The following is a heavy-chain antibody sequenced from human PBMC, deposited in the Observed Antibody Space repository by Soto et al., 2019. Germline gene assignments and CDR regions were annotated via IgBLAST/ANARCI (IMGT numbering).Heavy chain of an antibody. J-gene: IGHJ4*02. CDR3: AWLRQHPGKGREWIGHIFYTGTTTYNPSLEGRVTMSIDMSKKQFTLDLRSVTAADTAVYYCARVYDIWSGYGPFDY. Sequence: ASVKVSCKASGYTFTSYGISWVRQAPGQGLEWMGWISAYNGNTNYAQKLQGRVTMTTDTSTSTAYMELRSLRSDDTAVYYWAWLRQHPGKGREWIGHIFYTGTTTYNPSLEGRVTMSIDMSKKQFTLDLRSVTAADTAVYYCARVYDIWSGYGPFDYWGQG. CDR2: ISAYNGNT. CDR1: GYTFTSYG. D-gene: IGHD1-7*01. V-gene: IGHV1-18*01.